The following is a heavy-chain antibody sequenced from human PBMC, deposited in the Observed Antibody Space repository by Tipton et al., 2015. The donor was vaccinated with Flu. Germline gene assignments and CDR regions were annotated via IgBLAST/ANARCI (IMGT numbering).Heavy chain of an antibody. CDR2: VSSSGTTM. D-gene: IGHD6-19*01. CDR3: ARIYSSGWAWYDQ. V-gene: IGHV3-48*03. CDR1: GFTFNNYE. J-gene: IGHJ4*02. Sequence: GSLRLSCSASGFTFNNYEMNWVRQAPGRGLEWVAFVSSSGTTMYYRDSVKGRFTISRDDAKNSLYLEMNSLRAEDTAVYYCARIYSSGWAWYDQWGQGTLVTVSS.